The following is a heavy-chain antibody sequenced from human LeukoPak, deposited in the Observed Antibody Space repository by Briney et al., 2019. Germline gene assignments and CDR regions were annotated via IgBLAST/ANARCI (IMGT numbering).Heavy chain of an antibody. CDR3: ARDFGTYVDPYDY. J-gene: IGHJ4*02. Sequence: GGSLRLSCAASGFTFTSYYMHWVRQAPGQGLEWMGIINPSGGSTSYAQKFQGRVTMTRDTSTSTVYMELSSLRSEDTAVYYCARDFGTYVDPYDYWGQGTLVTVSS. V-gene: IGHV1-46*01. CDR1: GFTFTSYY. D-gene: IGHD1-26*01. CDR2: INPSGGST.